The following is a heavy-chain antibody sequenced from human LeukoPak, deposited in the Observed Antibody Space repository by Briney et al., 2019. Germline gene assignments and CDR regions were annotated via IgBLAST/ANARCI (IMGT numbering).Heavy chain of an antibody. D-gene: IGHD4-11*01. CDR2: ITPFNGNT. Sequence: VKVSCKASGYTFTYRYLHWVRQAPGQALEGMGWITPFNGNTNYAQKFQDRVTITRDRSMSTAYMELSSLRSEDTAMYYCARQTTVTTWAAFDIWGQGTMVTVSS. J-gene: IGHJ3*02. V-gene: IGHV1-45*02. CDR1: GYTFTYRY. CDR3: ARQTTVTTWAAFDI.